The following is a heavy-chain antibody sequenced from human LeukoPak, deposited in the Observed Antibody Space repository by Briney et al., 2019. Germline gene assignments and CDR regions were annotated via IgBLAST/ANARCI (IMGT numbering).Heavy chain of an antibody. CDR1: GFTFSSSS. Sequence: GGSLRLSCAASGFTFSSSSMNWVRQAPGKGLEFVSSISPSSSYIYYPDSVKGRFTISRDNSKNTLYLQMNSLRAEDTAIYYCAKPRAMTSGVGRYFDLWGRGTLVTVSS. CDR2: ISPSSSYI. J-gene: IGHJ2*01. D-gene: IGHD3-10*01. CDR3: AKPRAMTSGVGRYFDL. V-gene: IGHV3-21*04.